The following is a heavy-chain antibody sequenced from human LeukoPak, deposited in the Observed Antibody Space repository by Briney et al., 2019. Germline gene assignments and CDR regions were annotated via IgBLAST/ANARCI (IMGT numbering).Heavy chain of an antibody. D-gene: IGHD5-18*01. V-gene: IGHV3-7*01. J-gene: IGHJ6*03. CDR3: ARRGDTAMPGYYYYYYMDV. CDR2: IKQDGSER. Sequence: PGGSLRLSCAASGFTFSSYSMNWVRQAPGKGLEWVATIKQDGSERYYVDSVKGRFTISRDNAQNSLSLQMNSLRAEDTAVYYCARRGDTAMPGYYYYYYMDVWGKGTTVTISS. CDR1: GFTFSSYS.